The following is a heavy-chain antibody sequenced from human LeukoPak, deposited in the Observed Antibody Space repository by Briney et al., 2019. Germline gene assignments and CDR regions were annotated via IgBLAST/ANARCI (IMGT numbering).Heavy chain of an antibody. CDR2: INHSGST. J-gene: IGHJ1*01. CDR3: ERGLGYSSD. D-gene: IGHD6-19*01. Sequence: SQTLSLTCAVYGGSFSGYYWSWIRQPPGKGLEWIGEINHSGSTNYNPSLKSRVTISVDTSKNQFSLKLSSVTAADTAVYYCERGLGYSSDWGQGTLVTVSS. CDR1: GGSFSGYY. V-gene: IGHV4-34*01.